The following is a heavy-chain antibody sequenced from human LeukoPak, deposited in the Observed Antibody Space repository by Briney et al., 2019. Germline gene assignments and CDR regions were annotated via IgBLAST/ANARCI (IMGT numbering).Heavy chain of an antibody. CDR3: ARDPGHSNYINDY. CDR2: ISSDGTNT. CDR1: GFTFSNYS. J-gene: IGHJ4*02. D-gene: IGHD4-11*01. Sequence: GGSLRLSCAASGFTFSNYSMHWVRQSPGKGLVWVSRISSDGTNTNYADSVKGRFTISRDNAENTLYLQMTSLRAEDTAVYYCARDPGHSNYINDYWGQGTLVTVSS. V-gene: IGHV3-74*01.